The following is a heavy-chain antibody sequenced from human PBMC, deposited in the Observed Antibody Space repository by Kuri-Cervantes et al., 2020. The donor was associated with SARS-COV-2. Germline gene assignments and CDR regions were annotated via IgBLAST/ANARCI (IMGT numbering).Heavy chain of an antibody. CDR2: INHSGST. V-gene: IGHV4-39*07. CDR3: ARGGDVVVPAAMAGDAFDI. Sequence: GSLRLSCTVSGGSISSGSYYWSWIRQPPGKGLEWIGEINHSGSTNYNPSLKSRVTISVDTSKNQFSLKLSSVTAADTAVYYCARGGDVVVPAAMAGDAFDIWGQGTMVTVSS. CDR1: GGSISSGSYY. D-gene: IGHD2-2*01. J-gene: IGHJ3*02.